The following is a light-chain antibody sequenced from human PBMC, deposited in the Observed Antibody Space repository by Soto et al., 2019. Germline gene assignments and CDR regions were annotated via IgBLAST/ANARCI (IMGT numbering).Light chain of an antibody. CDR2: EVS. V-gene: IGLV2-14*01. CDR3: SSYTSNSTRV. CDR1: SSDVGGYNY. J-gene: IGLJ3*02. Sequence: QSALTQPASVSGSPGQSITISCTGTSSDVGGYNYVSWYQQHPGKAPKLMIYEVSNRPSGVSNRFSGSKSGNTASLTISGLQAEDEADYYCSSYTSNSTRVFGGGTRSPS.